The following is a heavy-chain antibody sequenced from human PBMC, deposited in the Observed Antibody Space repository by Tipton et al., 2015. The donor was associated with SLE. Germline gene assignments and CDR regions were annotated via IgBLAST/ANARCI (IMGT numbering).Heavy chain of an antibody. CDR3: AREKGWFDP. V-gene: IGHV4-39*07. Sequence: TLSLTCTVSGGSISSSSYYWGWIRQPPGKGLEWIGSIYYSGSTYYNPSLKSRVTISVDTSKNQFSLKLSSVTAADTAVYYCAREKGWFDPWGQGTLVTVSS. J-gene: IGHJ5*02. CDR2: IYYSGST. CDR1: GGSISSSSYY.